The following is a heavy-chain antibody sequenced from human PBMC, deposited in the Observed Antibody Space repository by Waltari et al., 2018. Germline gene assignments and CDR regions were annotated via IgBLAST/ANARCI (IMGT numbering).Heavy chain of an antibody. CDR2: INHSGST. Sequence: QVQLQQWGAGLLKPSETLSLTCAVYGGSFRGYYWSWIRQPPGKGLEWIGEINHSGSTNYNPSLKSRVTISVDTSKNQFSLKLSAVTAADTAVYYCARALSRSRPLLPRAYYYYMDVWGKGTTVTISS. V-gene: IGHV4-34*01. CDR3: ARALSRSRPLLPRAYYYYMDV. CDR1: GGSFRGYY. J-gene: IGHJ6*03. D-gene: IGHD2-2*01.